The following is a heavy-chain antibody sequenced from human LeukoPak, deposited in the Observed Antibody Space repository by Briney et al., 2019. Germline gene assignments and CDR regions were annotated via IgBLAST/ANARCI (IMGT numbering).Heavy chain of an antibody. D-gene: IGHD2-8*01. J-gene: IGHJ4*02. Sequence: SETLSLTCTVSGGSISSSSYYWGWIRQPPGKGLEWIGSIYYSGSTYYNPSLKSRVTISVDTSKNQFSLKLSSVTAADTAVYYCARGPYLIPLGMRGRYFDYWGQGTLVTVSS. V-gene: IGHV4-39*07. CDR2: IYYSGST. CDR1: GGSISSSSYY. CDR3: ARGPYLIPLGMRGRYFDY.